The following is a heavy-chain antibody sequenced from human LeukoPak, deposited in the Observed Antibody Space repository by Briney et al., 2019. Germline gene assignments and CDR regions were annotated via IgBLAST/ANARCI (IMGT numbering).Heavy chain of an antibody. CDR1: GFTVSSKY. CDR2: IYSGGTT. V-gene: IGHV3-53*01. CDR3: ARGGGGTAIDY. D-gene: IGHD4-23*01. Sequence: PGGSLRLSCAASGFTVSSKYMSWVRQAPGKGLGWVSVIYSGGTTYYADSVKGRFTISRDNSKNTLYLQVNSLRAEDTAVYYCARGGGGTAIDYWGQGTLVTVSS. J-gene: IGHJ4*02.